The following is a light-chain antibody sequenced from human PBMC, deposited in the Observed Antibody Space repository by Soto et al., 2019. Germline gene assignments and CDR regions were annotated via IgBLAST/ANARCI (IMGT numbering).Light chain of an antibody. Sequence: QSVVTQPPSASGSPGQSVTISCTATSSDVGGYNYVSWYQQHPGKAPKLMIYEVSKRPSGVPDRFSGSKSGNTASLTVSGLQAEDEADYYCSSYAGSNNFEVFGGGTKLTVL. CDR2: EVS. V-gene: IGLV2-8*01. CDR1: SSDVGGYNY. CDR3: SSYAGSNNFEV. J-gene: IGLJ2*01.